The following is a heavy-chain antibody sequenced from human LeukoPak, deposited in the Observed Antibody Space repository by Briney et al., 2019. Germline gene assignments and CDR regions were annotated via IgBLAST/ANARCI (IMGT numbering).Heavy chain of an antibody. Sequence: PSETLSLTCTVSGGSISSYYWSWIRQPPGKGLEWIGYIYYSGSTNYNPSLKSRVTISVDTSKNQLSLKLSSVTAADTAVYYCARGIDSSGYYSFDYWGQGTLVTVSS. V-gene: IGHV4-59*01. D-gene: IGHD3-22*01. CDR2: IYYSGST. CDR1: GGSISSYY. CDR3: ARGIDSSGYYSFDY. J-gene: IGHJ4*02.